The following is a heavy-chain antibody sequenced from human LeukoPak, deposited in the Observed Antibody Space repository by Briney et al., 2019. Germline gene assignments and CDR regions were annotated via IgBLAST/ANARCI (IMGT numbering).Heavy chain of an antibody. V-gene: IGHV4-34*01. D-gene: IGHD5-24*01. Sequence: SETLSLTCAVYGGSFSGYHWSWIRQPPGKGLEWIGEINHSGSTNYNPSLKSRVTISIDTSKNQFSLKLSSVTAADTAVYYCARHKRWLQLQSGWFDPWGQGTLVTVSS. CDR3: ARHKRWLQLQSGWFDP. CDR1: GGSFSGYH. J-gene: IGHJ5*02. CDR2: INHSGST.